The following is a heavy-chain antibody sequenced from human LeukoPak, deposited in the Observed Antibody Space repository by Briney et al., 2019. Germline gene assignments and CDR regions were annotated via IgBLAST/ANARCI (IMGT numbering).Heavy chain of an antibody. D-gene: IGHD1-26*01. Sequence: SETLSLTCTVSGGSISSYYWSWIRQPPGKGLEWIGYIYYSGSTNYNPSLKSRVTMSVDTSKNQFSLKLSSVTAADTAVYYCARDVGLRDAFDIWGQGTMVTVSS. CDR1: GGSISSYY. CDR2: IYYSGST. V-gene: IGHV4-59*12. J-gene: IGHJ3*02. CDR3: ARDVGLRDAFDI.